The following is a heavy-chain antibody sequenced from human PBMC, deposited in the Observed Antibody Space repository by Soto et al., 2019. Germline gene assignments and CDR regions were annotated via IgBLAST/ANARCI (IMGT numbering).Heavy chain of an antibody. CDR2: IIPIFGTA. CDR3: ARGRYSSGGTGSYYCDGMDV. Sequence: QVQLVQSGAEVKKPGSSVKVSCKASGGTFSSYAISWVRQAPGQGLEWMGGIIPIFGTANYAQKFQGRVTITADESTSTAYMGLSSLRSEDTAVYYCARGRYSSGGTGSYYCDGMDVWGQGTTVTVSS. D-gene: IGHD6-19*01. J-gene: IGHJ6*02. CDR1: GGTFSSYA. V-gene: IGHV1-69*01.